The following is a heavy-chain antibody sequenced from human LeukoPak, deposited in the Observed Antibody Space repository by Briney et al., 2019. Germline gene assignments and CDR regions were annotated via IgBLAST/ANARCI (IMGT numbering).Heavy chain of an antibody. V-gene: IGHV4-61*02. CDR2: IYTSGST. Sequence: SETLSLTCTVSGGSISSGSYYWSWIRQPAGKGLEWIGRIYTSGSTNYNPSLKSRVTISVDTSKNQFSLKLSSVTAADTAVYYCAREVAGNWFDPWGQGTLVTVSS. CDR1: GGSISSGSYY. J-gene: IGHJ5*02. D-gene: IGHD5-12*01. CDR3: AREVAGNWFDP.